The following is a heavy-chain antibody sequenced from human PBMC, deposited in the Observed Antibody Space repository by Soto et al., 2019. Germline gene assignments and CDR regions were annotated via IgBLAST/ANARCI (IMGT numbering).Heavy chain of an antibody. CDR3: AKAEPSIPVADPIVY. CDR2: ISGSAGST. J-gene: IGHJ4*01. Sequence: EVQVVESGGGLVQPGGSLRLSCAASGFIFTSYAMSWVRQGPGKGLAWVSGISGSAGSTYYADSVKGRFSIARDNSKNPRYLEMNSLRAKDTVIYYCAKAEPSIPVADPIVYWVQATLLTVSS. V-gene: IGHV3-23*04. D-gene: IGHD6-19*01. CDR1: GFIFTSYA.